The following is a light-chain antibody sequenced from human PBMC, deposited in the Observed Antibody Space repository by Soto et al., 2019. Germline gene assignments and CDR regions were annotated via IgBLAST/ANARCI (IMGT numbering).Light chain of an antibody. CDR3: QHRINWRT. CDR1: QNAASF. J-gene: IGKJ2*01. Sequence: EIVLTQSPATLSLSPGDRATLSCRASQNAASFLAWYQHKPGQAPRLLIYDTSNRATGIPARFSGSGSGTDFTLTISSLEPEDFAVYYCQHRINWRTFGQGTKLEIK. CDR2: DTS. V-gene: IGKV3-11*01.